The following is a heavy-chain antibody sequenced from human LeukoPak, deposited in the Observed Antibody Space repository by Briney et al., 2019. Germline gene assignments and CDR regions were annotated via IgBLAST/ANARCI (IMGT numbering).Heavy chain of an antibody. J-gene: IGHJ4*02. Sequence: APVKVSCKASGYTFTSYYMHWVRQAPGQGLEWMGIINPSGGSTSYAQKFQGRVTMTTDTSTSTAYMELRSLRSDDTAVYYCARDAVAARPSFKEFDYWGQGTLVTVSS. V-gene: IGHV1-46*01. CDR3: ARDAVAARPSFKEFDY. CDR1: GYTFTSYY. CDR2: INPSGGST. D-gene: IGHD6-6*01.